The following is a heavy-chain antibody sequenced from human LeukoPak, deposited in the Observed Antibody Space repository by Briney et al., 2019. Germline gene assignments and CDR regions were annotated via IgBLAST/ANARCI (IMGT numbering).Heavy chain of an antibody. CDR3: ARGPRSTISSLNS. V-gene: IGHV4-39*07. CDR2: IYYSGST. D-gene: IGHD5/OR15-5a*01. J-gene: IGHJ4*02. Sequence: SETLSLTCTVSGGSISSSSYYWGWIRQPPGKGLEWIGSIYYSGSTYYNPSLKSRVTILVDTSKNQFSLKLSSVTAADTAVYFCARGPRSTISSLNSWGPGVLVTVSS. CDR1: GGSISSSSYY.